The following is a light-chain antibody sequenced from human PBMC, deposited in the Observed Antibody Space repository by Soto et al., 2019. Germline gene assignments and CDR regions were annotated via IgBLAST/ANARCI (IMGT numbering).Light chain of an antibody. Sequence: DVVMTQSPLSLPVTAGEPASICCRSSRRILHSDGYNYLDWYLQKPGQYPQLLISLGSNRASGVPDRFSGSGSGTEFTLKISRVEAEDGGVFYCMQALQSRTFGQGTKVEIK. V-gene: IGKV2-28*01. CDR3: MQALQSRT. J-gene: IGKJ1*01. CDR2: LGS. CDR1: RRILHSDGYNY.